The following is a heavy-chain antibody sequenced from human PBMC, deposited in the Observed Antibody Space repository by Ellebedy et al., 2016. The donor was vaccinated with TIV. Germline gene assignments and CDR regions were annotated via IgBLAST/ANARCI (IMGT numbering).Heavy chain of an antibody. CDR1: GFTFNSYA. CDR3: ARDKDGYNYGSRYYYYGMDV. J-gene: IGHJ6*02. CDR2: ISHDGNNK. V-gene: IGHV3-30*03. Sequence: GEPLKISCAASGFTFNSYAMNWVRRAPGKGLEWVALISHDGNNKYSVESLKGRFTISRDNSKNTLYLQMNGLRAEDTAVYHCARDKDGYNYGSRYYYYGMDVWGQGTTVTVSS. D-gene: IGHD5-18*01.